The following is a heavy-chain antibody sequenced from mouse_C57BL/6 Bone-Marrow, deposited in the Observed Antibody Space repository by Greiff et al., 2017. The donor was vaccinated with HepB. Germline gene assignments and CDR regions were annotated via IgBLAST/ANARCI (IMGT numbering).Heavy chain of an antibody. J-gene: IGHJ3*01. V-gene: IGHV1-42*01. CDR2: INPSTGGT. D-gene: IGHD1-3*01. CDR1: GYSFTGYY. Sequence: VQLQQSGPELVKPGASVKISCKASGYSFTGYYMNWVKQSPEKSLEWIGEINPSTGGTTYNQKFKAKATLTVDKTSSTAYMQLKSLTSEDSAVSYVARTGSVTKKKAWFAYWGQGTLVTVSA. CDR3: ARTGSVTKKKAWFAY.